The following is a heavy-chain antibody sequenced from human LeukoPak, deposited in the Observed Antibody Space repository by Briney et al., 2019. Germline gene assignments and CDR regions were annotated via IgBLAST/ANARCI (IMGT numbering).Heavy chain of an antibody. D-gene: IGHD3-3*02. CDR2: IYHSGNT. Sequence: SETLSLTCTVSGGSINTGDYYWGWVRQPPGRGLEWIGTIYHSGNTYYNSSLESRVTVSMQKSKNQFSLRLVSVTATDTAVYFCAAMFGGAWFDPWGRGILVTVSS. CDR1: GGSINTGDYY. J-gene: IGHJ5*02. V-gene: IGHV4-39*01. CDR3: AAMFGGAWFDP.